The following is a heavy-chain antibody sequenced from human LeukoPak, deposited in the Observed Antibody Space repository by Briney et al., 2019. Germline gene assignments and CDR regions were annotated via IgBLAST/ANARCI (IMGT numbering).Heavy chain of an antibody. J-gene: IGHJ4*02. V-gene: IGHV1-69*04. CDR1: GGTFSSYA. D-gene: IGHD6-25*01. Sequence: SVKVSCKASGGTFSSYAISWVRQAPGQGLEWMGRIIPILGIANYAQKFQGRATITADKSTSTAYMELSSLRSEDTAVYYCARGSGRHDYWGQGTLVTVSS. CDR2: IIPILGIA. CDR3: ARGSGRHDY.